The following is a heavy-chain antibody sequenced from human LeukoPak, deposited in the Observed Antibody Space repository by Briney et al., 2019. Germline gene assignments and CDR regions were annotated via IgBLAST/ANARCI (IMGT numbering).Heavy chain of an antibody. J-gene: IGHJ4*02. CDR3: ARGLPLIRYFDWLQPRYLDY. Sequence: SGTLSLTCAVYGGSFSGYYWSWIRQPPGKGLEWIGEINHSGSTNYNPSLKSRVTISVDTSKNQFSLKLSSVTAADTAVYYCARGLPLIRYFDWLQPRYLDYWGQGTLVTVSS. D-gene: IGHD3-9*01. CDR1: GGSFSGYY. V-gene: IGHV4-34*01. CDR2: INHSGST.